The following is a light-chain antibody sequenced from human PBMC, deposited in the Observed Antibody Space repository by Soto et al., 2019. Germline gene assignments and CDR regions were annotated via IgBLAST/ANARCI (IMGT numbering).Light chain of an antibody. Sequence: QSALTQPRSVSGSPGQSVTISCTGTSSDVDGYNYVSWYQQHPGKAPKLMIYDVSKRPSGVPDRFSGSKSGNTASLTISGLQAEDEADYYCCSYAGSYTFDYVFGTGTKLTVL. J-gene: IGLJ1*01. V-gene: IGLV2-11*01. CDR3: CSYAGSYTFDYV. CDR1: SSDVDGYNY. CDR2: DVS.